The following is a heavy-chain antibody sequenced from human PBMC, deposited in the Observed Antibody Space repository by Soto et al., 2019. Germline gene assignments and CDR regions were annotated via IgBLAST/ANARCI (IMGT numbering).Heavy chain of an antibody. Sequence: EVQLVESGGGLVQPGGSLRLSCAASGFTFSSYEMNWVRQAPGKGLEWVSYISSSGSTIYYADSVKGRFTIYRDNGKNSLYLQMNSVRAEDTAVYYCARDYDILTGPSGYYYYGMDVWGQGTTVTVSS. D-gene: IGHD3-9*01. J-gene: IGHJ6*02. CDR2: ISSSGSTI. CDR3: ARDYDILTGPSGYYYYGMDV. CDR1: GFTFSSYE. V-gene: IGHV3-48*03.